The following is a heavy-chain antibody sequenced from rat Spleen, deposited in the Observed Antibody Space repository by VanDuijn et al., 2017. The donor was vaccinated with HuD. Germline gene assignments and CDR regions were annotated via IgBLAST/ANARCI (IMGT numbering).Heavy chain of an antibody. Sequence: EVQLVESGGGLVQPGRSLKLSCAASGFTFSNYGMAWVRQAPTKGLEWVATINYDATSTHYRDSVKGRFTISRDNAKSTLFLQMDSLRSEDTATYYCASRDYWGQGVMVTVSS. V-gene: IGHV5-29*01. CDR2: INYDATST. CDR3: ASRDY. J-gene: IGHJ2*01. CDR1: GFTFSNYG.